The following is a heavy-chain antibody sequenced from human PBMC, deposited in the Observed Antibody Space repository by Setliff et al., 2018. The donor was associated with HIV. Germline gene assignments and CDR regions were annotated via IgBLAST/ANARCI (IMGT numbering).Heavy chain of an antibody. V-gene: IGHV3-53*05. Sequence: HPGGSLRLSCAASGLTDTYNYMSWVRQAPGKGLEWVSVIYGGGTTHYADSVKGRFTISRDNSKNTVYLQMNSLRVEDTAVYYCARELYREWDYWGQGTLVTVSS. CDR3: ARELYREWDY. CDR2: IYGGGTT. J-gene: IGHJ4*02. CDR1: GLTDTYNY. D-gene: IGHD3-16*02.